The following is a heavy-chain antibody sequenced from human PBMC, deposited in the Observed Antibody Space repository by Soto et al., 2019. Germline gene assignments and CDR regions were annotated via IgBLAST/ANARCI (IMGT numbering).Heavy chain of an antibody. J-gene: IGHJ4*02. CDR1: GGAFGRYS. Sequence: QVQLEKSGPEVKRPGTSVKVSCKASGGAFGRYSVSWVRQAPGQGLEWIGGVIPVFNTSNYSLKFQGRVAIFADLSSNTVFLELRSLRSEDTARYYCARCDEMTAVTIFEYWGQETLVTVSS. CDR2: VIPVFNTS. CDR3: ARCDEMTAVTIFEY. D-gene: IGHD4-17*01. V-gene: IGHV1-69*01.